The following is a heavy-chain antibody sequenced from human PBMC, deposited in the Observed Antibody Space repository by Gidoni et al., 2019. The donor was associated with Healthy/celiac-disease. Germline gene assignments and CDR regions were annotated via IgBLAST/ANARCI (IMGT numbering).Heavy chain of an antibody. CDR3: ARQFLRGAFDI. CDR2: IYYCGST. V-gene: IGHV4-39*01. D-gene: IGHD4-17*01. Sequence: QLQLQESGPGLVKPSETLSLTCTVSGGSISSSSYYWGWLRQPPGKGLEWIGSIYYCGSTYYNPSLKSRVTISVDTSKNQFSLKLSSVTAADTAVYYCARQFLRGAFDIWGQGTMVTVSS. CDR1: GGSISSSSYY. J-gene: IGHJ3*02.